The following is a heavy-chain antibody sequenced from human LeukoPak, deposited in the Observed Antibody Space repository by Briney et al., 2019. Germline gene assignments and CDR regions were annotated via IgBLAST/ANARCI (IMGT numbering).Heavy chain of an antibody. V-gene: IGHV4-31*03. CDR1: AGSITSGGYY. CDR3: ARAAYYDRSDALDI. CDR2: IYYSGST. D-gene: IGHD3-22*01. J-gene: IGHJ3*02. Sequence: SQTLSLTCTVSAGSITSGGYYWSWIRQHPGRGLEWTAYIYYSGSTYYKPSLRSRVTISVDTSKNQFSLKLSSVTAADTAVYYCARAAYYDRSDALDIWGQGTMVTVSS.